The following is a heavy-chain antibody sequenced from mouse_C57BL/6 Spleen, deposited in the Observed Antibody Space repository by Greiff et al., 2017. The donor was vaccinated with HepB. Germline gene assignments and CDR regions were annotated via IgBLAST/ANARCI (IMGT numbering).Heavy chain of an antibody. V-gene: IGHV14-4*01. J-gene: IGHJ2*01. D-gene: IGHD1-1*01. CDR1: GFNIKDDY. CDR3: TVFITTVVATDYFDY. CDR2: IDPENGDT. Sequence: EVQLQQSGAELVRPGASVKLSCTASGFNIKDDYMHWVKQRPEQGLEWIGWIDPENGDTEYASKFQGKATITADTSSNTAYLQLSRLTSEDTAVYYCTVFITTVVATDYFDYWGQGTTLTVSS.